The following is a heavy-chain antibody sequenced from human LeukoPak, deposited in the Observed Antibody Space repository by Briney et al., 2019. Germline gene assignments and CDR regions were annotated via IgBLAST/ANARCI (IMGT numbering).Heavy chain of an antibody. CDR2: IYYSGRS. Sequence: PSQTLSLTCTVSGGSISSGGNYWSWIRQHPGKGLEWIRYIYYSGRSYYNPSLKSRVTISVNTSKNQFSLELSSVTAADTAVYYCARDSYYYDSSGTIGGGFDYWGQGTLVSVSS. J-gene: IGHJ4*02. CDR3: ARDSYYYDSSGTIGGGFDY. D-gene: IGHD3-22*01. CDR1: GGSISSGGNY. V-gene: IGHV4-31*02.